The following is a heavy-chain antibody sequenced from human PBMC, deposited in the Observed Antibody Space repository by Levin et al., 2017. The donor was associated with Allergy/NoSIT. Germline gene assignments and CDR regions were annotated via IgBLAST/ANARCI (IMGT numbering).Heavy chain of an antibody. J-gene: IGHJ6*02. V-gene: IGHV3-30-3*01. CDR3: AGVIPGYSSGWSGARGYGMDV. D-gene: IGHD6-19*01. CDR2: ISYDGSNK. Sequence: GGSLRLSCAASGFTFSSYAMHWVRQAPGKGLEWVAVISYDGSNKYYADSVKGRFTISRDNSKNTLYLQMNSLRAEDTAVYYCAGVIPGYSSGWSGARGYGMDVWGQGTTVTVSS. CDR1: GFTFSSYA.